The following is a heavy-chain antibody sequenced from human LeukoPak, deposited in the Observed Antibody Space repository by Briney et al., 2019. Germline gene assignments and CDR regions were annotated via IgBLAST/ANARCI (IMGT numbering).Heavy chain of an antibody. J-gene: IGHJ4*02. Sequence: GGSLRLSCAASGFTFSSYGMHWVRQAPGKGLEWVAVISYDGSNKHYADSVKGRFTISRDNSKNTLYLQMNSLRAEDTAVYYCAKDLSGSHTYWGQGTLVTVSS. V-gene: IGHV3-30*18. CDR3: AKDLSGSHTY. D-gene: IGHD1-26*01. CDR2: ISYDGSNK. CDR1: GFTFSSYG.